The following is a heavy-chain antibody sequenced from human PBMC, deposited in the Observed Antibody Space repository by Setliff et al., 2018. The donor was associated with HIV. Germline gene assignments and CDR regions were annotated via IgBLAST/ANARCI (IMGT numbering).Heavy chain of an antibody. D-gene: IGHD3-22*01. CDR2: IYTSGST. CDR1: GGSISSGSYY. J-gene: IGHJ6*03. V-gene: IGHV4-61*02. Sequence: LSLTCTVSGGSISSGSYYWGWIRQPAGKGLEWIGRIYTSGSTNYNPSLKSRVTISVDTSKNQFSLKLRSVTAADTAVYYCARETYYYDNPQYYYYYMDVWGKGTTVTVS. CDR3: ARETYYYDNPQYYYYYMDV.